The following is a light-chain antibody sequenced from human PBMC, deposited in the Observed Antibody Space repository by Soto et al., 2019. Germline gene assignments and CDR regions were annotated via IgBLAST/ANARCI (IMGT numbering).Light chain of an antibody. Sequence: QSVLTQSASVSGSPGQSITISCTGTSSDIGGYNYVSWYQQHPDKAPKLMIFEVSNRPSGVSNRFSGSESGNTASLTISGLLPEDEADYYCSSYTTSSTVAFGGGTKLTVL. V-gene: IGLV2-14*01. CDR1: SSDIGGYNY. CDR2: EVS. J-gene: IGLJ2*01. CDR3: SSYTTSSTVA.